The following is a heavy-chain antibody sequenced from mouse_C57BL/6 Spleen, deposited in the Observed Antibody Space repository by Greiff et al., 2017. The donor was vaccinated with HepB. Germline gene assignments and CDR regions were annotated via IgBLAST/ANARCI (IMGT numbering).Heavy chain of an antibody. CDR2: ISYDGSN. J-gene: IGHJ1*03. V-gene: IGHV3-6*01. CDR3: ARGRGTGYFDV. CDR1: GYSITSGYY. Sequence: EVKLQESGPGLVKPSQSLSLTCSVTGYSITSGYYWNWIRQFPGNKLEWMGYISYDGSNNYNPSLKNRISITRDTSKNQFFLKLNSVTTEDTATYYGARGRGTGYFDVWGTGTTVTDSS. D-gene: IGHD3-3*01.